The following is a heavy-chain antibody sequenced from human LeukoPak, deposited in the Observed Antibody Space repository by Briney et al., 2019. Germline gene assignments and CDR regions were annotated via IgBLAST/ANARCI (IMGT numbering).Heavy chain of an antibody. CDR3: ARDTSHDIGGIRNAFDI. J-gene: IGHJ3*02. Sequence: PGGSLRLSCAASGFTFTSYSMNWVRQAPGKGPEWVSYISSSSSIIYYADSVKGRFTISRDNAKNSLYLQMNSLRAEDTAIYYCARDTSHDIGGIRNAFDIWGQGTMVTVSS. D-gene: IGHD3-16*01. V-gene: IGHV3-48*04. CDR2: ISSSSSII. CDR1: GFTFTSYS.